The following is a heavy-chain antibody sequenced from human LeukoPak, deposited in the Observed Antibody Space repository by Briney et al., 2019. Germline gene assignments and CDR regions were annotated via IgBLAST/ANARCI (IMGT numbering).Heavy chain of an antibody. D-gene: IGHD5-18*01. Sequence: PGGSLRLSCAASGFTFRDYYMTWIRQAPGKGLEWVSYISSSGSTISYADSLKGRFTISRDNAKNSLSLQMNSLRADYMAVYYCARGYTDLGGDYAMDVWGQGTTVTVSS. CDR2: ISSSGSTI. CDR3: ARGYTDLGGDYAMDV. CDR1: GFTFRDYY. J-gene: IGHJ6*02. V-gene: IGHV3-11*01.